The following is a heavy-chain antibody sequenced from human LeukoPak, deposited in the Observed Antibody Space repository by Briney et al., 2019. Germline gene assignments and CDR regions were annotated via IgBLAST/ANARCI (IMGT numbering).Heavy chain of an antibody. D-gene: IGHD3-10*01. Sequence: SETLSLTCTVSGGSISSSYWSWIRQPPGKGLEWIGHVYYSGTTDYNPSLRSRLTMSVDTSKSQSSLRLSSVTAADTAVYYCARRRFGELLLDYWGQGTLVTVSS. CDR2: VYYSGTT. V-gene: IGHV4-59*12. J-gene: IGHJ4*02. CDR1: GGSISSSY. CDR3: ARRRFGELLLDY.